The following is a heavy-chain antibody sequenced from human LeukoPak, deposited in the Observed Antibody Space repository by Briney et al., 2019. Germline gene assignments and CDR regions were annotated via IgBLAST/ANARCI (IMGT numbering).Heavy chain of an antibody. V-gene: IGHV4-30-4*01. Sequence: SQTLSLTCTVSGGSICSGDYYGSWLRQPPGKGLEGIGYIYYSRSTYYNPSLKSPVTIPVDTSKHQFSLKLSSVTAADTAVYYCARDALVYGDGDYWGQGTLVTVSS. CDR2: IYYSRST. CDR1: GGSICSGDYY. CDR3: ARDALVYGDGDY. J-gene: IGHJ4*02. D-gene: IGHD4-17*01.